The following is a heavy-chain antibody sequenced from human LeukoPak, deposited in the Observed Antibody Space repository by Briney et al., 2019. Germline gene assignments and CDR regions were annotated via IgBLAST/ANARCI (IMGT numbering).Heavy chain of an antibody. CDR3: AKDQEQWLIDY. Sequence: PGGSLRLSCAASGFTFSSYGMHWVRQAPGKGLEWVAVISYDGSNKYYADSVKGRFTISRDNSKNTLYLQMNSLRAEDTAVYYCAKDQEQWLIDYWGQGTLVTVSS. V-gene: IGHV3-30*18. CDR1: GFTFSSYG. D-gene: IGHD6-19*01. J-gene: IGHJ4*02. CDR2: ISYDGSNK.